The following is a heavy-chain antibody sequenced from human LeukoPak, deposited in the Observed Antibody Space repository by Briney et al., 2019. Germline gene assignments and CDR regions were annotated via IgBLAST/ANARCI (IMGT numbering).Heavy chain of an antibody. D-gene: IGHD3/OR15-3a*01. CDR2: IWYDGSKK. Sequence: GGSLRLSCAASGFTFSSYGVHWVRQAPGKGLEWVAVIWYDGSKKFYADSVKGRFTISRDNSMNTLYLEMNSLRAEDTAVYYSARDLGLESFDYWGQGALVTVSS. CDR3: ARDLGLESFDY. J-gene: IGHJ4*02. CDR1: GFTFSSYG. V-gene: IGHV3-33*01.